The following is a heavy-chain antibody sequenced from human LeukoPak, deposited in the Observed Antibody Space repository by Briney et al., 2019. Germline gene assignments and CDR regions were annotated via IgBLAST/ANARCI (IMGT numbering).Heavy chain of an antibody. Sequence: PGGSLRLSCAASGITFNSYTMNWVRQAPGKGLEWVSSISTSSSYISYADSVKGRFTISRDNAKNSLYLQMNSLRAEDTAVYYCTRESYDILSPPDYWGQGTLVTVSS. CDR1: GITFNSYT. V-gene: IGHV3-21*06. D-gene: IGHD3-9*01. CDR3: TRESYDILSPPDY. CDR2: ISTSSSYI. J-gene: IGHJ4*02.